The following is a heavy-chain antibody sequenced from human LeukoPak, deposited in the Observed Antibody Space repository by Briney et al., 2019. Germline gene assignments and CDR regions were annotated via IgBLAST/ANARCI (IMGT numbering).Heavy chain of an antibody. CDR3: AKDKKFGGSYLDAFDI. J-gene: IGHJ3*02. CDR1: GFTFDDYA. Sequence: GGSLRLSCAASGFTFDDYAMHWVRQAPGKGLEWVSGISWNSGSIGYADSVKGRFTISRDNAKNSLYLQMNSLRAEDTALYYCAKDKKFGGSYLDAFDIWGQGTMVTVSS. V-gene: IGHV3-9*01. CDR2: ISWNSGSI. D-gene: IGHD1-26*01.